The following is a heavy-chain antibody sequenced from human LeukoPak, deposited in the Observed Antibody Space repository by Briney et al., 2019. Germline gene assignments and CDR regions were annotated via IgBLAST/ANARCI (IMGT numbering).Heavy chain of an antibody. CDR2: IYHSGRT. CDR3: ARGVAAAGTDWFDP. Sequence: PSETLSLTCAVSGGSISSSNWWSWVGKPPGKGLEWFGEIYHSGRTNYNPSLKSRVTISVDKSKNQCSLKLSSVTAADTAVYYCARGVAAAGTDWFDPWGQGTLVTVSS. J-gene: IGHJ5*02. D-gene: IGHD6-13*01. V-gene: IGHV4-4*02. CDR1: GGSISSSNW.